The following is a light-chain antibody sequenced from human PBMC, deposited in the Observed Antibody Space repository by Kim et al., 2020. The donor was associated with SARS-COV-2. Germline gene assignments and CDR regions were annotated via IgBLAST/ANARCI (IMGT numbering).Light chain of an antibody. CDR1: NIGSKS. CDR3: QVWDSSSEHYV. V-gene: IGLV3-21*04. CDR2: YDS. J-gene: IGLJ1*01. Sequence: SYELTQPPSVSVAPGKTARITCGGNNIGSKSVHWYQQKPGQAPVLVIYYDSDRPSGIPERFSGSNSWNTATLTISRVEAGDEADYYCQVWDSSSEHYVFGTGTKVTVL.